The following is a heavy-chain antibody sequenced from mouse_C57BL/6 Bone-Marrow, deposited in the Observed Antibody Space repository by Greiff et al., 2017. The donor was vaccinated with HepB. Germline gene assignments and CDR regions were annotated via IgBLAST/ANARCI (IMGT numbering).Heavy chain of an antibody. CDR2: IYPGDGDT. Sequence: VQLLESGPELVKPGASVKISCTASGYAFSSSCMNWVKQRPGQGLEWIGRIYPGDGDTNYNGKFKGKATLTADKSSSTAYMQLSSLTSEVSAVYCCARACYYFDYWGQGTTLTVSS. CDR3: ARACYYFDY. V-gene: IGHV1-82*01. CDR1: GYAFSSSC. J-gene: IGHJ2*01.